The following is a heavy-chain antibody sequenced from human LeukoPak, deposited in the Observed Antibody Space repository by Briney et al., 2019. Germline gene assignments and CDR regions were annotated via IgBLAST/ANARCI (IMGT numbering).Heavy chain of an antibody. Sequence: SETLSLTCAVYGGSFSAYYWNWIRQPPGKGLEWIGYIYYSGSTNYNPSLKSRVTISVDTSKNQFSLKLSSVTAADTAVYYCARFDYGGNFRFDPWGQGTLVTVSS. J-gene: IGHJ5*02. CDR2: IYYSGST. CDR3: ARFDYGGNFRFDP. V-gene: IGHV4-59*01. D-gene: IGHD4-23*01. CDR1: GGSFSAYY.